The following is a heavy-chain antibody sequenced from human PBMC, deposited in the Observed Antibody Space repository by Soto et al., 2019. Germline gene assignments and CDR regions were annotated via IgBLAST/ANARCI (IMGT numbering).Heavy chain of an antibody. CDR1: GFTFGDYA. D-gene: IGHD1-26*01. V-gene: IGHV3-49*04. CDR3: ATEYGTDY. Sequence: GGSLRLSCTASGFTFGDYAMSWVRQAPGKGLEWVGFIRSKAYGGTTEYAASVKGRFTISRDDSKSIAYLQMNSLKTEDTAVYYCATEYGTDYWGQGTLVTVSS. CDR2: IRSKAYGGTT. J-gene: IGHJ4*02.